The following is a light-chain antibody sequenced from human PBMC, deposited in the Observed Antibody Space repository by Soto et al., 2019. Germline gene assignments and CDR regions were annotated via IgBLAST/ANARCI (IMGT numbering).Light chain of an antibody. CDR2: KAS. V-gene: IGKV1-5*03. CDR1: QSVDSW. J-gene: IGKJ1*01. CDR3: QHYNDYSRV. Sequence: DRQMTQSPSTLSASIGDRVTITCRASQSVDSWLAWYQQQPGKAPKLLIYKASSLQTGVPSRFSGSGSGTEFTLTISSLQPDDFATYYCQHYNDYSRVFGQGTKVEIK.